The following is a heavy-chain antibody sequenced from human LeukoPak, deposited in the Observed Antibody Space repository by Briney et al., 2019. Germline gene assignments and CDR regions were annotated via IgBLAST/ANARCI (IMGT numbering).Heavy chain of an antibody. CDR3: AGGHYPLEY. Sequence: SETLSLTCTVSGGSISRSSYYWGWIRQPPGKGLECIGSISYSGGTYYNPSLKSRVTISVDTSRTQFSLKLSSMTAADTAVYYCAGGHYPLEYWGQGTLVTVSS. CDR1: GGSISRSSYY. V-gene: IGHV4-39*07. CDR2: ISYSGGT. D-gene: IGHD1-26*01. J-gene: IGHJ4*02.